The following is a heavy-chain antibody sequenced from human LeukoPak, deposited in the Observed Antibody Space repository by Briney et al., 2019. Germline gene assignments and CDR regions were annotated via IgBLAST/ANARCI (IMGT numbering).Heavy chain of an antibody. CDR3: TTRNTAMITPAFDI. Sequence: PGGSLRLSCAASGFTFTNAWMNWVRQAPGKGLEWVGRIKSKTEGGTTDYAAPVKGRFTISRDDSKNTLYLQMSRLKTEDTAVYWCTTRNTAMITPAFDIWGQGTMVTVSS. D-gene: IGHD3-16*01. V-gene: IGHV3-15*01. CDR1: GFTFTNAW. J-gene: IGHJ3*02. CDR2: IKSKTEGGTT.